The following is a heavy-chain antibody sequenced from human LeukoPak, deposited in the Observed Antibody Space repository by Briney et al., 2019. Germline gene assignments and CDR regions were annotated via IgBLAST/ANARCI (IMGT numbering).Heavy chain of an antibody. V-gene: IGHV3-21*01. CDR2: ITRSSTYT. J-gene: IGHJ4*02. D-gene: IGHD3-22*01. Sequence: GGSLRLSCAASGFTFNSYNMNWVRQAPGKGLEWVSSITRSSTYTFYADSVKGRFTISRDNAKNSLYLQMNSLRAEDTAVYYCARHVVAVGFDYWGQGTLVTVSS. CDR3: ARHVVAVGFDY. CDR1: GFTFNSYN.